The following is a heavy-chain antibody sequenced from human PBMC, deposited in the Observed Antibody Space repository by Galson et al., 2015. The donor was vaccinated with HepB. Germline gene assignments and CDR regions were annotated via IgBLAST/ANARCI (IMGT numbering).Heavy chain of an antibody. V-gene: IGHV3-23*01. J-gene: IGHJ6*02. CDR2: ISGSGGST. D-gene: IGHD2-2*01. CDR1: GFTFSSYA. CDR3: AKIFRDYCSSISCLSGMDV. Sequence: SLRLSCAASGFTFSSYAMGWVRQAPGKGLEWVSGISGSGGSTYYADSVKGQFTISRDNSKNTVYLQMNSLRAEDTAVYYCAKIFRDYCSSISCLSGMDVWGQGTTVTVSS.